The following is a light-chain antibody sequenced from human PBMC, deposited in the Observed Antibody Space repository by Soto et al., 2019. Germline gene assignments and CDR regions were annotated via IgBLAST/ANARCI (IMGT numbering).Light chain of an antibody. CDR3: CSYAGSSTPYV. J-gene: IGLJ1*01. CDR1: SRDVGSYNL. Sequence: SVLTQPASVSGSPGQSITISWTGTSRDVGSYNLVSWYQQHPGKAPKLMIYEVSKRPSGVSNRFSGSKSGNTASLTISGLQAEDEADYYCCSYAGSSTPYVFGTGTKVTVL. V-gene: IGLV2-23*02. CDR2: EVS.